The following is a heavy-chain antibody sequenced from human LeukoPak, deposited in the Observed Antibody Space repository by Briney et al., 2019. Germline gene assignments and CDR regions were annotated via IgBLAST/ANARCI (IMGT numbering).Heavy chain of an antibody. CDR1: GFTFSSYS. CDR2: IKQDGAEK. V-gene: IGHV3-7*01. D-gene: IGHD2-2*01. J-gene: IGHJ4*02. CDR3: ASPYCSSTSCSTLHDF. Sequence: GGSLRLSCAASGFTFSSYSMNWVRQAPGKGLEWVANIKQDGAEKYYVDSVKGRFTISRDNAKSSLYLQMNSLRAEDTAVYYCASPYCSSTSCSTLHDFWGQGTLVTVSS.